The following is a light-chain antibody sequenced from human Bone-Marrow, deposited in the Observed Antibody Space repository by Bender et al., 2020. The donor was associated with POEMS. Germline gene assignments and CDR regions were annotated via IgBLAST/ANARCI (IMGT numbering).Light chain of an antibody. CDR1: SSDIGTYDL. V-gene: IGLV2-23*02. CDR2: EVT. Sequence: QSALTQPASVSGSPGQSITISCTGTSSDIGTYDLVSWYQQHQGKAPRLMISEVTTRPSGVSNRFSGSKSGITASLTISGLQAEDEADYYCCSYVGSNTLVFGGGTKLTVL. J-gene: IGLJ2*01. CDR3: CSYVGSNTLV.